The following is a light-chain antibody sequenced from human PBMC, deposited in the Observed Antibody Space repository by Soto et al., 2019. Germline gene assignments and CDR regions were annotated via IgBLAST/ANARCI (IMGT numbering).Light chain of an antibody. CDR3: SSYTRAITLL. V-gene: IGLV2-14*01. J-gene: IGLJ2*01. CDR1: SSDIGNYNY. Sequence: QSALTQPASISGSPGQSITISCTGTSSDIGNYNYVSWYQQHPGQAPKLIIYEVSNRPSGVSNRFSGSKSGYTASLTISGLQAEDEAEYYCSSYTRAITLLFGGGTQLTVL. CDR2: EVS.